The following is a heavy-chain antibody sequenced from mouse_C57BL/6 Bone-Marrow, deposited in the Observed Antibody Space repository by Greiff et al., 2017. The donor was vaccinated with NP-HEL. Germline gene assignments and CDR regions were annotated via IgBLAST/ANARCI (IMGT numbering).Heavy chain of an antibody. Sequence: EVMLVESGPELVKPGDSVKISCKASGYSFTGYFLNWVMQSHGKSLEWIGRINPYKGDTLYNQKCKGQATLTVDKSSSTAHMELRSLTSEDSAVYYCARGFAYWGQGTLVTVSA. CDR3: ARGFAY. CDR1: GYSFTGYF. CDR2: INPYKGDT. J-gene: IGHJ3*01. V-gene: IGHV1-20*01.